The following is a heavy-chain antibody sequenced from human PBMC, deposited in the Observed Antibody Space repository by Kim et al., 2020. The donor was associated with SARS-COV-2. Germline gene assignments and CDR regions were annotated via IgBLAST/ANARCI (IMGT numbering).Heavy chain of an antibody. J-gene: IGHJ4*02. V-gene: IGHV4-38-2*02. Sequence: SETLSLTCTVSGYSISSGYYWGWIRQSPGQGLEWIGIFSHSGNTYYNPSLKSRATISVDTSKNQFSLRLSSVTAADTGVYYCAREGQDTSGYHYLGDYWGQGTLVTVSS. CDR3: AREGQDTSGYHYLGDY. D-gene: IGHD3-22*01. CDR1: GYSISSGYY. CDR2: FSHSGNT.